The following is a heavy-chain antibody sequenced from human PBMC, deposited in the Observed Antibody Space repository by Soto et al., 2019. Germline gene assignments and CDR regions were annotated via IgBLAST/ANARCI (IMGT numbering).Heavy chain of an antibody. D-gene: IGHD2-15*01. CDR1: GYTFTSYY. V-gene: IGHV1-46*01. CDR2: INPSGGST. CDR3: ARVGVGGVVAATEGAFDI. Sequence: ASVKVSCKASGYTFTSYYMHWVRQAPGQGLEWMGIINPSGGSTSYAQKFQGRVTMTRDTSTSTVYMELSSLRSEDTAVYYCARVGVGGVVAATEGAFDIWGQGTTVTVS. J-gene: IGHJ3*02.